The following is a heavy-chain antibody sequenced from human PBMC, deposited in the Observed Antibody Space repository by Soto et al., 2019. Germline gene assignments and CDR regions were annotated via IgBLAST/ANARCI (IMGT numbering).Heavy chain of an antibody. CDR3: AKYLLMDTSSIFDC. CDR2: TYYRSNWRH. Sequence: SQTLSLTCAISGDSVSSNTAAWNWIRSSPSRGLEWLGRTYYRSNWRHDYAVSVKSRITVNPDTSKNHFSLQLNSVTPDDSAVYYCAKYLLMDTSSIFDCWGQGALVTVSS. V-gene: IGHV6-1*01. CDR1: GDSVSSNTAA. J-gene: IGHJ4*02. D-gene: IGHD2-8*01.